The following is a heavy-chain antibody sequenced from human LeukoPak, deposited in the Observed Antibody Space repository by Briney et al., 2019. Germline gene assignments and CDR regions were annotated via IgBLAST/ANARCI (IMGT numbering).Heavy chain of an antibody. J-gene: IGHJ3*01. CDR2: ISAGGATT. CDR1: GFSFSSYA. V-gene: IGHV3-23*01. Sequence: GGSLRLSCAAFGFSFSSYAMSWVRQAPGKGLEWVSGISAGGATTHYADSVKGRFTMSRDNSKKTVYLQMNSLRAEDTAIYYCAKGKVNHDGAFDFWGQGTMVTVSS. CDR3: AKGKVNHDGAFDF. D-gene: IGHD1-14*01.